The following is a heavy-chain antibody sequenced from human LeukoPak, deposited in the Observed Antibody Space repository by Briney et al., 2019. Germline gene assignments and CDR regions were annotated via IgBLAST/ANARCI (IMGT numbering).Heavy chain of an antibody. CDR3: ARNSSGSYFDH. CDR2: VYYSGST. J-gene: IGHJ4*02. CDR1: GFSISSGYY. Sequence: SETLSLTCGVSGFSISSGYYWGWIRQPPGKGLGWIGSVYYSGSTDYNPSLKSRVTISVDTSRNQFSLRLKSVTATDTAVYYCARNSSGSYFDHWGQGSLVTVSS. D-gene: IGHD1-26*01. V-gene: IGHV4-38-2*01.